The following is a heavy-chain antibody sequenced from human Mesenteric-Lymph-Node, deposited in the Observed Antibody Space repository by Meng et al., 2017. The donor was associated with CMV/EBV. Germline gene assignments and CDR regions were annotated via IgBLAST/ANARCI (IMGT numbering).Heavy chain of an antibody. Sequence: ASVKVSCKASGYTFTSYGISWVRQAPGQGLEWMGWISAYNGNTNYAQKLQGRVTMTTDTSTSTAYMELRSLRSDDTAVYYCARDGDIVVVPAAYGMDVWGQGNAGHRLL. D-gene: IGHD2-2*01. J-gene: IGHJ6*02. V-gene: IGHV1-18*01. CDR3: ARDGDIVVVPAAYGMDV. CDR1: GYTFTSYG. CDR2: ISAYNGNT.